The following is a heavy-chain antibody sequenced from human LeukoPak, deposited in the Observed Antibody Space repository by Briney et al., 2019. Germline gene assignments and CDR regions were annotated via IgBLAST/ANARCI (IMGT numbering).Heavy chain of an antibody. Sequence: ASVKVSCKASGYTFTGYYIHWVRQAPGQGLEWMGRINPNNGGTDYAQKFQGRVTMTRDMSMSTAYMELSRLRSVDTAVYYCAGEDNSSGYRPFDIWGQGTMVTVPS. J-gene: IGHJ3*02. D-gene: IGHD3-22*01. CDR3: AGEDNSSGYRPFDI. V-gene: IGHV1-2*06. CDR2: INPNNGGT. CDR1: GYTFTGYY.